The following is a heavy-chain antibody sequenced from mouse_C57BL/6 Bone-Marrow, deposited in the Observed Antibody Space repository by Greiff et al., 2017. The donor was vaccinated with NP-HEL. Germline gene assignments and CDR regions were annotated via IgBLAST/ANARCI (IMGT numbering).Heavy chain of an antibody. Sequence: EVMLVESGGGLVQPKGSLKLSCAASGFTFNTYAMHWVRQAPGKGLEWVARIRSKSSNYATYYADSVKDRFTISRDDSQSMLYLQMNNLKTEDTAMYYCVRDESVYSNCSYWYFDVWGTGTTVTVSS. CDR2: IRSKSSNYAT. CDR3: VRDESVYSNCSYWYFDV. V-gene: IGHV10-3*01. CDR1: GFTFNTYA. D-gene: IGHD2-5*01. J-gene: IGHJ1*03.